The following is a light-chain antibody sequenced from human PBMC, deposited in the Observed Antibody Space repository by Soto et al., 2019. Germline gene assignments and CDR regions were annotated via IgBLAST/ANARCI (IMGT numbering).Light chain of an antibody. Sequence: QSALTQPASVSGSPGQSITISCTGTSSDVGGYNYVSWYQQHPGKATKLMIFDVSNRPSGVSNRFSGSKSGNTASLTISGLQADDEGDYYCSSYSSSSTVVFGGGTKVTVL. J-gene: IGLJ2*01. V-gene: IGLV2-14*01. CDR1: SSDVGGYNY. CDR3: SSYSSSSTVV. CDR2: DVS.